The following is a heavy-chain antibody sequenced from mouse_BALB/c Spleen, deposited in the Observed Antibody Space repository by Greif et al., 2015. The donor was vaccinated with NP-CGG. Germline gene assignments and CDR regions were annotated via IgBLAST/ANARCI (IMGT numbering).Heavy chain of an antibody. CDR2: ISSGGST. Sequence: EVMLVESGGGLVKPGGSLKLSCAASGFTFSSYAMSWVRQTPEKRLEWVASISSGGSTYYPDSVKGRFTISRDNARNILYLQMSSLRSEDTAMYYCARVLRPNSWFAYWGQGTLVTVSA. CDR1: GFTFSSYA. J-gene: IGHJ3*01. V-gene: IGHV5-6-5*01. CDR3: ARVLRPNSWFAY. D-gene: IGHD1-2*01.